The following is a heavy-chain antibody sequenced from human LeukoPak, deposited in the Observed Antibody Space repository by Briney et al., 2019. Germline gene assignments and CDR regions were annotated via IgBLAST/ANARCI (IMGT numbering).Heavy chain of an antibody. CDR2: IKPDGSEK. CDR1: GFTSSTAW. Sequence: GALGLSCAASGFTSSTAWMSWVRQAPGTGLEWVATIKPDGSEKFYVDSVKGRFTISRDSAKNSLYLQMNSLRAEDTAVYYCARDIGDFWGQGTLVTVSS. J-gene: IGHJ4*02. CDR3: ARDIGDF. V-gene: IGHV3-7*03. D-gene: IGHD1-26*01.